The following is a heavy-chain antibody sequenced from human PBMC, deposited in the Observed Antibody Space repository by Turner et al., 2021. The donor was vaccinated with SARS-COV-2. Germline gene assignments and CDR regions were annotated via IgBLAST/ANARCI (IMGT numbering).Heavy chain of an antibody. V-gene: IGHV3-21*01. D-gene: IGHD3-22*01. Sequence: EVQLVDSGRGLVKPGGSLILSCAASVLTFSSYSMNWVRHAPGKGLEWVSSISSSSSYIYYADSVKGRFTISRDNAKNSLYLQMNSLRAEDTAVYYCARSPTAPGYYYDSSGYDTPYYFDYWGQGTLVTVSS. J-gene: IGHJ4*02. CDR2: ISSSSSYI. CDR3: ARSPTAPGYYYDSSGYDTPYYFDY. CDR1: VLTFSSYS.